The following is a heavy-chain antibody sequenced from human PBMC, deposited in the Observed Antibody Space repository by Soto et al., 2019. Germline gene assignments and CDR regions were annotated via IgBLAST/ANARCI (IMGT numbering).Heavy chain of an antibody. Sequence: PSETLSLTCSVSGGSISTVGHYWTWIRQPPGKGLEWIGSIYHTGSTYYSKSLRSRLTMSVDASKSQFSLRLSSVTAADTAVYYCASLTNGRPGDSWGQGTLVTVSS. CDR3: ASLTNGRPGDS. D-gene: IGHD2-8*01. J-gene: IGHJ4*02. CDR1: GGSISTVGHY. CDR2: IYHTGST. V-gene: IGHV4-31*03.